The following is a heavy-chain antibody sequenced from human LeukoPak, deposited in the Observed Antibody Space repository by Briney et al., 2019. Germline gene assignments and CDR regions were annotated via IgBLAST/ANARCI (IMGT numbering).Heavy chain of an antibody. J-gene: IGHJ5*02. CDR1: GYSFTDYF. CDR3: TTAGKFYYGSGSPSWFDP. V-gene: IGHV1-69-2*01. CDR2: VDPEDGET. D-gene: IGHD3-10*01. Sequence: GASVKVSCKASGYSFTDYFMHWVPQAPGKGLEWMGRVDPEDGETIYGEKFQGRVTITAETSTDTAYMELSSLRSEDTAVYYCTTAGKFYYGSGSPSWFDPWGQGTLVTVSS.